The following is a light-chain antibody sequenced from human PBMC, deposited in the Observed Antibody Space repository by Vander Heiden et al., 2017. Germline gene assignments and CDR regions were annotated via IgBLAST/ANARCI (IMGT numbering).Light chain of an antibody. CDR2: DAS. CDR3: QQRSNWPRGYT. CDR1: QSVSSY. Sequence: DIVLTQSPATLSLSPGESATLSCRASQSVSSYLAWYQQKPGQAPSLLIYDASNRATGIPARFSGSGSGTDFTLTISSLELEDFAVYYCQQRSNWPRGYTFGQGTKLEIK. V-gene: IGKV3-11*01. J-gene: IGKJ2*01.